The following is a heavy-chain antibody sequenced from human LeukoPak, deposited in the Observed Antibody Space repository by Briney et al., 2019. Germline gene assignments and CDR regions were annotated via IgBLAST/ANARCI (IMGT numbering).Heavy chain of an antibody. CDR2: IRSKAYGGTT. CDR3: TRDTGFYYYYMDV. CDR1: GFTVSSNY. D-gene: IGHD1-1*01. J-gene: IGHJ6*03. V-gene: IGHV3-49*04. Sequence: GGSLRLSCAASGFTVSSNYMSWVRQAPGKGLEWVGFIRSKAYGGTTEYAASVKGRFTISRDDSKSIAYLQMNSLKTEDTAVYYCTRDTGFYYYYMDVWGKGTTVTVSS.